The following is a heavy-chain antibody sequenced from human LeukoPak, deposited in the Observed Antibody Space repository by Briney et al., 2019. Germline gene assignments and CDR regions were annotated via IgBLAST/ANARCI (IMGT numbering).Heavy chain of an antibody. J-gene: IGHJ4*02. CDR1: GFTFSSYA. V-gene: IGHV3-23*01. Sequence: PGGSLRLSCAASGFTFSSYAMSWLPQAPGKGLEWFSAICGSGGSTYYADSVRGRFTISRDNSKNTLYLQMNSLRAEDTAVYYCAKGSWTVTTQTGLDYWGQGTLVTVSS. CDR3: AKGSWTVTTQTGLDY. D-gene: IGHD4-17*01. CDR2: ICGSGGST.